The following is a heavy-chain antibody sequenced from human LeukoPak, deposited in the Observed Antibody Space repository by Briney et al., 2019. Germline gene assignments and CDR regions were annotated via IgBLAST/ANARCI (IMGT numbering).Heavy chain of an antibody. D-gene: IGHD6-13*01. V-gene: IGHV1-2*02. J-gene: IGHJ5*02. CDR2: INVNSGGT. CDR3: ARSSSSRWLDP. Sequence: ASVKVSCKPSRYTFTAYYMHWVRQAPGQGLEWMGWINVNSGGTNYPQRLQGRVTMTRDTTINTAFMELTSLRADDTAVYYCARSSSSRWLDPWGQGTLVTVSS. CDR1: RYTFTAYY.